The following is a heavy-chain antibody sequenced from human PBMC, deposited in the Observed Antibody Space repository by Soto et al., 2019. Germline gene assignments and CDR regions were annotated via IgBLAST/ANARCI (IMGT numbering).Heavy chain of an antibody. CDR2: INPSGGST. CDR3: ARAGQHSSGYYYHDY. D-gene: IGHD3-22*01. Sequence: ASVKVSCKASGYTFTSYYMHWLRQSPGQGLEWMGIINPSGGSTSYAQKFQGRVTMTRNTSISTAYMELSSLRSEDTAVYYCARAGQHSSGYYYHDYWGQGTLVTVSS. CDR1: GYTFTSYY. V-gene: IGHV1-46*01. J-gene: IGHJ4*02.